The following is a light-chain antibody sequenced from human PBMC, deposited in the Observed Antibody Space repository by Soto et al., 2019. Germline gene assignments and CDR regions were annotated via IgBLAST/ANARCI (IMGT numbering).Light chain of an antibody. CDR3: QQYNNWPPDYT. Sequence: ETVMTQSPAPLSLSPGERVTLSCRASQSINSNLAWYQQRPGQAPRVLIYDASTRATAVPARFSGSGSGTEFTLTISSLQSEDFAVYYCQQYNNWPPDYTFGQGTKLEIK. V-gene: IGKV3-15*01. CDR2: DAS. J-gene: IGKJ2*01. CDR1: QSINSN.